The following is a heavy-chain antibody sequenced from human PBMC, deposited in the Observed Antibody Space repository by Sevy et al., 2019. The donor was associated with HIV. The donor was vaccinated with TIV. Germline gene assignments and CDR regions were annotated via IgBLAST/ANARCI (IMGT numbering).Heavy chain of an antibody. Sequence: ASVKVSCKASGYTFTSYDINWVRQATGQGLEWMGWMNPNSGNTGYAQKFQGRVTMTRNTPISTAYMELSSLRSEDTAVYYCARRRGVDYYYYYGMDVWGQGTTVTVSS. CDR3: ARRRGVDYYYYYGMDV. D-gene: IGHD3-10*01. CDR1: GYTFTSYD. V-gene: IGHV1-8*01. J-gene: IGHJ6*02. CDR2: MNPNSGNT.